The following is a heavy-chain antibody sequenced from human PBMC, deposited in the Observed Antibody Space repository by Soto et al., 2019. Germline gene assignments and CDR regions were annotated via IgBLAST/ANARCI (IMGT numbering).Heavy chain of an antibody. J-gene: IGHJ3*02. D-gene: IGHD2-15*01. V-gene: IGHV3-23*01. CDR3: AQIGTVVVAATGAFDI. CDR2: ISGSGGST. Sequence: GGSLRLSCAASGFTFSSYAMSWVRQAPGKGLEWVSAISGSGGSTYYADSVKGRFTISRDNSKNTLYLQMNSLRAEDTAVYYCAQIGTVVVAATGAFDIWGQGTMVTVSS. CDR1: GFTFSSYA.